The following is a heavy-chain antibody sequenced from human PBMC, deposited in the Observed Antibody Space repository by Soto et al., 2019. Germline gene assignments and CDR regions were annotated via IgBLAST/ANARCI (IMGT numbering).Heavy chain of an antibody. CDR1: GFTFSSYS. CDR3: ARISGYGYGDDFDY. V-gene: IGHV3-21*01. CDR2: ISSSSSYI. Sequence: GGSLRLSCAASGFTFSSYSMNWVRQAPGKGLEWVSSISSSSSYIYHADSVKGRFTISRDNAKNSLYLQMNSLRAEDTAVYYCARISGYGYGDDFDYWGQGTLVTVSS. J-gene: IGHJ4*02. D-gene: IGHD5-18*01.